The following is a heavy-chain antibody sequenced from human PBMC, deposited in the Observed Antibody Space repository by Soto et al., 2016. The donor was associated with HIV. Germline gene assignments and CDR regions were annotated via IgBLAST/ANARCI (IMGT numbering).Heavy chain of an antibody. CDR1: GFTFDTYW. D-gene: IGHD1-1*01. V-gene: IGHV3-74*01. Sequence: EVQLVESGGGLVQPGGSLRLSCAASGFTFDTYWMHWVRQAPGKGLVWVSRINSDGTSTTYADFVRGRFSISRDNAKNTVYLEMNSLRVEDTAIYYCARVQSFYNPHFDSWGQGILPTVSS. CDR3: ARVQSFYNPHFDS. J-gene: IGHJ4*02. CDR2: INSDGTST.